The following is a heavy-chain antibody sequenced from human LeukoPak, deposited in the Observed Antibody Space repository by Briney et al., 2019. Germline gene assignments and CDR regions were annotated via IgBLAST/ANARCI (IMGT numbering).Heavy chain of an antibody. CDR1: GGSFSGYH. Sequence: PSETLSLTCAVYGGSFSGYHWSWIRQPPGKGLEWIGEINHSGSTNYNPSLKSRVTISVDTSKNQFSLKLSSVTAADTAVYYCARGMGVWKSWGQGTLVTVSS. CDR2: INHSGST. J-gene: IGHJ5*02. V-gene: IGHV4-34*01. D-gene: IGHD3-16*01. CDR3: ARGMGVWKS.